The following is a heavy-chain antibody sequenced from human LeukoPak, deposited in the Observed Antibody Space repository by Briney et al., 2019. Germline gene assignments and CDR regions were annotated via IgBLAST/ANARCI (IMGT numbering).Heavy chain of an antibody. CDR3: AREAVSPQQLVPYFDY. CDR2: IYYSGST. J-gene: IGHJ4*02. CDR1: GGSISSGGYY. Sequence: PSQTLSLTCTVSGGSISSGGYYWSWIRQHPGKGLEWIGYIYYSGSTYYNPSLNSRVTISVDTSKNQFSLKLSSVTAADTAVYYCAREAVSPQQLVPYFDYWGQGTLVTVSS. D-gene: IGHD6-13*01. V-gene: IGHV4-31*03.